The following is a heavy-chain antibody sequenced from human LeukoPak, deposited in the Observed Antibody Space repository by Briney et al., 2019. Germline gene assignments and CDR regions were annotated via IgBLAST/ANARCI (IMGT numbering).Heavy chain of an antibody. CDR1: GFTFSSYA. CDR2: ISGSGGST. D-gene: IGHD3-22*01. Sequence: GGSLRLSCAAFGFTFSSYAMSWVRQAPGKGLEWVSAISGSGGSTYYADSVKGRFTISRDNSKNTLYLQMNSLRAEDTAVYYCAKETSEITMIVVVITYFDYWGQGTLVTVSS. V-gene: IGHV3-23*01. CDR3: AKETSEITMIVVVITYFDY. J-gene: IGHJ4*02.